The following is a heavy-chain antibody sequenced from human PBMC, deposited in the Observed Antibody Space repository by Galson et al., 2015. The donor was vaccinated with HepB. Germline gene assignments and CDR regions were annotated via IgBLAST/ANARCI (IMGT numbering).Heavy chain of an antibody. Sequence: SVKASCKASGGAFSSYAISWVRQAPGQGLEWMGGIIPIFGTANYAQKFQGRVTITADESTSTAYMELSSLRSEDTAVYYCARGSPRIQLWGYFDHWGQGTLVTVSS. CDR3: ARGSPRIQLWGYFDH. CDR2: IIPIFGTA. J-gene: IGHJ4*02. CDR1: GGAFSSYA. D-gene: IGHD5-18*01. V-gene: IGHV1-69*13.